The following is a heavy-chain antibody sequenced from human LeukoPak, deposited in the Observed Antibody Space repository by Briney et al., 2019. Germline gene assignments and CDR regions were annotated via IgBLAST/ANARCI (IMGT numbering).Heavy chain of an antibody. D-gene: IGHD6-19*01. CDR1: GFTFRDYP. V-gene: IGHV3-30*18. CDR2: LSSDGIKT. CDR3: AKDLMRGLYRPLDF. Sequence: PGGSLRLSCAASGFTFRDYPTHWVRQAPGKGLEWLATLSSDGIKTNYADSVKGRFTISRDISKNTLYLHMNSLRTEDTALYYCAKDLMRGLYRPLDFWGQGTLVTVSS. J-gene: IGHJ4*02.